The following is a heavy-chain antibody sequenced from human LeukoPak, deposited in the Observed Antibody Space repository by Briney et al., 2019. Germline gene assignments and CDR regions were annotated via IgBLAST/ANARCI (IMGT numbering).Heavy chain of an antibody. J-gene: IGHJ3*02. V-gene: IGHV4-34*01. D-gene: IGHD1-14*01. CDR2: INHSGST. CDR1: GGSFSNYY. Sequence: SETLSLTCAVYGGSFSNYYWSWIRQPPGKGLEWIGEINHSGSTNYNPSLKSRVTISVDTSKNQFSLKLSSVTAADTAVYYCARDHIKFADAFDIWGQGTMVTVSS. CDR3: ARDHIKFADAFDI.